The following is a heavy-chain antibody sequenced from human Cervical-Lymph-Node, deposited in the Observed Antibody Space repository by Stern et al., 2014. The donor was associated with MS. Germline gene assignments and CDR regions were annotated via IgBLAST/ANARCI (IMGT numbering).Heavy chain of an antibody. Sequence: QVQLQESGPGLVKPSETLSLTCTVSGGSISSSSYYWGWIRQPPGKGLEWIGSIYYSGSTNYNPSLKIRVPIPVDPSKNQFSLKLSSVTAADTAVYYCARPYGDKYYFDYWGQGTLVTVSS. CDR3: ARPYGDKYYFDY. V-gene: IGHV4-39*01. D-gene: IGHD4-17*01. CDR1: GGSISSSSYY. J-gene: IGHJ4*02. CDR2: IYYSGST.